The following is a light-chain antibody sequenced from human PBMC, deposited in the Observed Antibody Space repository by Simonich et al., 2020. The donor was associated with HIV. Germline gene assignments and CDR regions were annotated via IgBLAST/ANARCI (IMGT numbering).Light chain of an antibody. CDR2: DAS. V-gene: IGKV1D-13*01. CDR3: QQFNNYPYT. J-gene: IGKJ2*01. CDR1: QGIGSD. Sequence: AIQLTQSPSSLSASVGDRVTITCRASQGIGSDLAWYQQKPGKPPKLQIYDASSLESGVPSRFSGSGSGTDFTLTISSLQPEDFATYYCQQFNNYPYTFGQGTKLEIK.